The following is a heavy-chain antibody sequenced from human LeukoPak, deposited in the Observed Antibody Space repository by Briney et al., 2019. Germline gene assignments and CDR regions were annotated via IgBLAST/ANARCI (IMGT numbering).Heavy chain of an antibody. CDR1: GGSVSSGSYY. V-gene: IGHV4-61*01. Sequence: PSETLSLTCTVSGGSVSSGSYYWSWIRQPPGKGLEWIGYIYYSGSTNYNPSLKSRVTISVDTSKNQFSLKLSSVTAADTAVYYCARDRGYSSSWSTSLLLMWGQGTLVTVSS. J-gene: IGHJ4*02. CDR2: IYYSGST. CDR3: ARDRGYSSSWSTSLLLM. D-gene: IGHD6-13*01.